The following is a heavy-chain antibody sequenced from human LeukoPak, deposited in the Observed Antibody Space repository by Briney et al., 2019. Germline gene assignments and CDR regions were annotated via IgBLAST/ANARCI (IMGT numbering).Heavy chain of an antibody. CDR3: ARFMVTFGGGIRISSLDAFDI. CDR1: GGSISSYY. V-gene: IGHV4-4*07. J-gene: IGHJ3*02. Sequence: PSETLSLTCAVSGGSISSYYWSWIRQPAGKGLEWISRIYTSGSTNYNPSLKSRVTTSVDTSKNHFCLKLSSVTAADTAVYYGARFMVTFGGGIRISSLDAFDIWGQGTMVTVSS. D-gene: IGHD3-16*02. CDR2: IYTSGST.